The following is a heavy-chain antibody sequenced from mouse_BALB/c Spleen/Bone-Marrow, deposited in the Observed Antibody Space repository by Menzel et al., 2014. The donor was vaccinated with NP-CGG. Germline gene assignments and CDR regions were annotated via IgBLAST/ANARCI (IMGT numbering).Heavy chain of an antibody. CDR2: IWAGGST. CDR3: ARYYGSSDSWFAY. CDR1: GFSLSNYG. V-gene: IGHV2-9*02. J-gene: IGHJ3*01. Sequence: QVQLQQPGPGLVAPSQSLSITCTVSGFSLSNYGVHWVRQPPGKGLEWLGVIWAGGSTNYNSALMSRLSINKDNSKSQVFLKMNSLQPDDTAMYYWARYYGSSDSWFAYWGQGTLVTVSA. D-gene: IGHD1-1*01.